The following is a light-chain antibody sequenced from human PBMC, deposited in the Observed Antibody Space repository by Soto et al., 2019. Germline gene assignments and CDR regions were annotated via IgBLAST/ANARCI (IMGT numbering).Light chain of an antibody. CDR3: SSYTSSSTYV. CDR1: SSDVGGYNY. V-gene: IGLV2-14*01. Sequence: QSLLTQPASVSGCPGQSITISCTGTSSDVGGYNYVSWYQQHPGKAPKLMIYEVSNRPSGVSNRFSGSKSGNTASLTISGLQAEDEADYYCSSYTSSSTYVFGTGTKVTVL. CDR2: EVS. J-gene: IGLJ1*01.